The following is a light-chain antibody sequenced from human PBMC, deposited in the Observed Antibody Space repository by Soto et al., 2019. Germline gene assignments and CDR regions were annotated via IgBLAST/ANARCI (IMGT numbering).Light chain of an antibody. CDR2: DNN. CDR3: GTWDSSLSAYV. J-gene: IGLJ1*01. Sequence: SVVTHPPSVSAAPGQKVTISFSLSSSNIGNNYVSWYQQLPGTAPKLLIYDNNKRPSGIPDRFSGSKSGTSATLGITGLQTGDEADYYCGTWDSSLSAYVFGTGTKVTVL. V-gene: IGLV1-51*01. CDR1: SSNIGNNY.